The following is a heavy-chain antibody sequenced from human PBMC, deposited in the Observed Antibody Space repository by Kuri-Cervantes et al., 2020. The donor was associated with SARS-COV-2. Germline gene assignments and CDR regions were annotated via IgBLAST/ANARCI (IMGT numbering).Heavy chain of an antibody. CDR1: GFTFSSYA. D-gene: IGHD3-3*01. V-gene: IGHV3-21*01. J-gene: IGHJ4*02. CDR3: ARDSLRGIFEVVIIDY. CDR2: ISSSSSYI. Sequence: GESLKISCAASGFTFSSYAMSWVRQAPGKGLEWVSSISSSSSYIYYADSVKGRFTISRDNAKNSLYLQMNSLRAEDTAVYYCARDSLRGIFEVVIIDYWGQGTLVTVSS.